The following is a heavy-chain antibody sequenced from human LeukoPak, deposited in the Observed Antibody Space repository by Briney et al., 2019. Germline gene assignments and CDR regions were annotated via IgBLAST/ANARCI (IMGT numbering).Heavy chain of an antibody. J-gene: IGHJ4*02. D-gene: IGHD3-22*01. Sequence: PGGSLRLSCAASAFTFDDYGMSWVRHAPGKGLEWVSGINWNGGSTGYADSVKGRFTISRDNSKNTLYLQMNSLRAEDTALYYCAQESYYDASAYLQNWGQGTLVTVSS. CDR2: INWNGGST. CDR3: AQESYYDASAYLQN. CDR1: AFTFDDYG. V-gene: IGHV3-20*04.